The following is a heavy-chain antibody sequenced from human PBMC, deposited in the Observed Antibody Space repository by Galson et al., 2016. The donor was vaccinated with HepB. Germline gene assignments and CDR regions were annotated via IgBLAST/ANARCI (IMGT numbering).Heavy chain of an antibody. CDR3: ARQHWGGPSDY. CDR2: LFHSGSV. CDR1: GVSISSSDW. Sequence: SETLSLTCAVSGVSISSSDWWSWVRQPPGQGREWIGQLFHSGSVHYTSSLASRVTISIDTSNNHFSLRLTSVTAADTALYYCARQHWGGPSDYWGQGTLVIVSS. D-gene: IGHD3-16*01. J-gene: IGHJ4*02. V-gene: IGHV4-4*02.